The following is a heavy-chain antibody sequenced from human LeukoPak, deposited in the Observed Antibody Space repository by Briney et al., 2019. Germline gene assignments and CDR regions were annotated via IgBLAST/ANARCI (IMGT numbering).Heavy chain of an antibody. CDR1: GFTVSSNY. CDR3: AKISITMIVVVTETDAFDI. D-gene: IGHD3-22*01. CDR2: IYTGGST. V-gene: IGHV3-66*01. J-gene: IGHJ3*02. Sequence: GGSLRLSCAASGFTVSSNYMSWVRQAPGKGLEWVSVIYTGGSTYYADSVKGRFTISRDNSKNTLYLQMNSLRAEDTAVYYCAKISITMIVVVTETDAFDIWGQGSMVTVSS.